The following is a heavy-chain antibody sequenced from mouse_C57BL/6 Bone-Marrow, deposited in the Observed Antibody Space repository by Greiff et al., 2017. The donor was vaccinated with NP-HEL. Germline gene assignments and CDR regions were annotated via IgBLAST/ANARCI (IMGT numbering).Heavy chain of an antibody. CDR1: GYTFTSYW. J-gene: IGHJ4*01. CDR2: IDPSDSYT. V-gene: IGHV1-59*01. D-gene: IGHD2-1*01. CDR3: AYSYAMDY. Sequence: QVQLQQPGAELVRPGTSVKLSCTASGYTFTSYWMHWVKQRPGQGLEWIGVIDPSDSYTNYNQKFKGKATLTVDTSSSTAYMQLSSLTSEDSAVYYCAYSYAMDYWGQGTSVTVSS.